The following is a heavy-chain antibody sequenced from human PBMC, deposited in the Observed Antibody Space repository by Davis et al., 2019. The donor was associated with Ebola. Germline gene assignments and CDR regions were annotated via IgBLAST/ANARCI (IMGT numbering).Heavy chain of an antibody. V-gene: IGHV4-34*01. Sequence: SETLSLTCAVSGGSFSGYYWSWIRQPPGKGLEWIGEINHSGSTNYNPSLKSRVTISVDTSKNQFSLKLSSVTAADTAVYYCARVKAYYYDSSGYYLSWWFDPWGQGTLVTVSS. CDR2: INHSGST. CDR1: GGSFSGYY. J-gene: IGHJ5*02. CDR3: ARVKAYYYDSSGYYLSWWFDP. D-gene: IGHD3-22*01.